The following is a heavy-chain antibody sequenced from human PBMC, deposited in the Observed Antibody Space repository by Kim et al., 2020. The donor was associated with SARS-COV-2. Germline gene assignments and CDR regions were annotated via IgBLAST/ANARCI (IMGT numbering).Heavy chain of an antibody. J-gene: IGHJ4*02. Sequence: DPALKRRVTIAGDTSTNQISRKLSSVTAADTAVYYCARHDRGSGFYFYYWGQGTLVTVSS. CDR3: ARHDRGSGFYFYY. D-gene: IGHD6-19*01. V-gene: IGHV4-39*01.